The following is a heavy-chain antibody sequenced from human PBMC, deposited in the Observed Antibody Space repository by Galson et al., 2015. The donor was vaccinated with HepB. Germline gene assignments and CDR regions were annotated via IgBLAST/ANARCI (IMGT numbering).Heavy chain of an antibody. V-gene: IGHV1-46*01. CDR2: INPSGGST. J-gene: IGHJ6*02. Sequence: SVKVSCKASGYTFTGYYMQWVRQAPGQGLEWMGIINPSGGSTSYAQKFQGRVTMTSDTSTSTVYMELSGLRSEDTAVYYCARTRDQGYCTTGVCREDYYYGVDVWGQGTTVTVSS. CDR1: GYTFTGYY. CDR3: ARTRDQGYCTTGVCREDYYYGVDV. D-gene: IGHD2-8*01.